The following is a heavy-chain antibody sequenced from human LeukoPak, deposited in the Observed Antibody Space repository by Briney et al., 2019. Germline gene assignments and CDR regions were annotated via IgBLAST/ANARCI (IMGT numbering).Heavy chain of an antibody. CDR3: ARGHSSPYYFDY. D-gene: IGHD5-18*01. J-gene: IGHJ4*02. CDR2: INHSGST. CDR1: GGSFSGYY. Sequence: PSETLSLTCAVYGGSFSGYYWSWIRQPPGKGLEWIGEINHSGSTNYNPSLKSRVTISVDTSKNQFSLKLSSVTAADTAVYYCARGHSSPYYFDYWGQGTLVTVSS. V-gene: IGHV4-34*01.